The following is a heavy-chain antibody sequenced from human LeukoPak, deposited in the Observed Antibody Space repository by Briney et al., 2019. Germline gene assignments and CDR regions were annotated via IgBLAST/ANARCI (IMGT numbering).Heavy chain of an antibody. Sequence: ASVRVSYKSSVYSLTVFYIHGVPQSPGQGPEWMGWINPNTGYTNHAQKFQGRVTMTRDTSSSTASMELRRLRSDDTAVYYCARGDSDGGSLNSLAPKNWFDPWGQGTLVTVSS. CDR3: ARGDSDGGSLNSLAPKNWFDP. J-gene: IGHJ5*02. V-gene: IGHV1-2*02. CDR2: INPNTGYT. D-gene: IGHD2-15*01. CDR1: VYSLTVFY.